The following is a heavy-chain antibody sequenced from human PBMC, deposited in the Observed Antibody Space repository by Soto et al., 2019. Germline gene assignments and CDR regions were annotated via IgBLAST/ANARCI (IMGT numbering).Heavy chain of an antibody. Sequence: QVQLVQSGAEVKKPGSSVKVSCKASGGTFSSYAITWVRQAPGQGLEWMGGIIPIFGTANYAQKFQARVTITADDSTSTAYMELSSLRSEDTAVYYCARDRGPSSGYYPYWFDPWGQGTLVTLSS. CDR3: ARDRGPSSGYYPYWFDP. CDR2: IIPIFGTA. CDR1: GGTFSSYA. V-gene: IGHV1-69*12. J-gene: IGHJ5*02. D-gene: IGHD3-22*01.